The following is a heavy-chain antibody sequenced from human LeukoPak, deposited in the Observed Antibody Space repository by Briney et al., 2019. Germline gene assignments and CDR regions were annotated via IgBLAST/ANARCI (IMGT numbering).Heavy chain of an antibody. J-gene: IGHJ4*02. CDR1: GFTFSSYW. Sequence: GGSLRLSCAASGFTFSSYWMHWVRQAPGKGLVWVSRINSDGSSTSYADSVKGRFTISRDNAKNTLYLQMNSLRAEDTAVYYCAREVGDDYNGDFDYWGQGTLVTVSS. CDR3: AREVGDDYNGDFDY. V-gene: IGHV3-74*01. D-gene: IGHD5-24*01. CDR2: INSDGSST.